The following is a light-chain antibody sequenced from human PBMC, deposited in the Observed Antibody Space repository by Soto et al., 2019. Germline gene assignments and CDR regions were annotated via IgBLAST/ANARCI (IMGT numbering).Light chain of an antibody. J-gene: IGLJ1*01. Sequence: QLVLTQSSSASASLXXXXKLTCTLSSGHSSYIIAWHQQQPGKAPRYLMKLEGSGSYNKGSGVPDRFSGSSSGADRYLTISNLQFEDEADYYCETWDSNTYVFGTGTKLTVL. CDR2: LEGSGSY. CDR3: ETWDSNTYV. CDR1: SGHSSYI. V-gene: IGLV4-60*02.